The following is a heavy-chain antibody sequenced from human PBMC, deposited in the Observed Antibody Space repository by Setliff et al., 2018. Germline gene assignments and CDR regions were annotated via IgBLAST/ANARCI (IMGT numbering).Heavy chain of an antibody. V-gene: IGHV1-2*02. D-gene: IGHD5-12*01. CDR2: VNPDNGDT. Sequence: ASVKVSCKASGYTLTKYYMHWVRQAPGQGLEWMGWVNPDNGDTKNAQKFQGRVTMTRDTSTSTVYMELSSLRSEDTAVYYCARQPMDTIMVTFDYWGQGILVTVSS. CDR1: GYTLTKYY. CDR3: ARQPMDTIMVTFDY. J-gene: IGHJ4*02.